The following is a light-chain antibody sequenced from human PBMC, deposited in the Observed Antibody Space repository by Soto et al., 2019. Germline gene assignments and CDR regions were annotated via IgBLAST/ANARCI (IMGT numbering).Light chain of an antibody. CDR2: AAS. J-gene: IGKJ1*01. Sequence: DIPETQSPSPLSASVGNRVTITCRASQDIKNYLNWYQRKPGTAPRLLIYAASILHSGVPSTFSASGSGTDFALNISSLQADDFGTYYCQQGFSLPWTFGQGTKVDIK. CDR1: QDIKNY. V-gene: IGKV1-39*01. CDR3: QQGFSLPWT.